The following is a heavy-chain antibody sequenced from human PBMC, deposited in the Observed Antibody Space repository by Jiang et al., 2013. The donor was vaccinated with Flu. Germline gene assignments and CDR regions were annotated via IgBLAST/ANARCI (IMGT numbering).Heavy chain of an antibody. CDR3: ARGGHGSGNKGPRNWFDP. J-gene: IGHJ5*02. CDR1: GFTFSSYG. CDR2: IWYDGSNK. D-gene: IGHD3-10*01. Sequence: GVVQPGRSLRLSCAASGFTFSSYGMHWVRQAPGKGLEWVAVIWYDGSNKYYADSVKGRFTISRDNSKNTLYLQMNSLRAEDTAVYYCARGGHGSGNKGPRNWFDPWGQGTLVTVSS. V-gene: IGHV3-33*01.